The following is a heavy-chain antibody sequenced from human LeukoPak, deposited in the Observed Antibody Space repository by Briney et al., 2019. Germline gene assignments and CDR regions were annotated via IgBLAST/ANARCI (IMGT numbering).Heavy chain of an antibody. CDR2: IIPILGIA. Sequence: SVKVSCKASGGTFSSYAISWVRQAPGQGLEWMGRIIPILGIANYAQKFQGRVTITADKSTSTAYMELSSLRSEDTAVYYCARALTYYGSGSSAHFDYWGQGTLVTVSS. CDR3: ARALTYYGSGSSAHFDY. D-gene: IGHD3-10*01. V-gene: IGHV1-69*04. CDR1: GGTFSSYA. J-gene: IGHJ4*02.